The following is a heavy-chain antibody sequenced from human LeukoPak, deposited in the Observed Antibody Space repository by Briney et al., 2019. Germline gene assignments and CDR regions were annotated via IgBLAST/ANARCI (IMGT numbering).Heavy chain of an antibody. Sequence: ASVKVSCKASGYTFTSYDINWVRQATGQGLEWMGWMNPNSGNTGYAQKFQGRVTMTRNTSISTAYMELSSLRSDDTAVYYCARDEDRGYDYGGGDYYYYGMDVWGQGTTVTVSS. J-gene: IGHJ6*02. V-gene: IGHV1-8*01. CDR1: GYTFTSYD. CDR2: MNPNSGNT. CDR3: ARDEDRGYDYGGGDYYYYGMDV. D-gene: IGHD5-12*01.